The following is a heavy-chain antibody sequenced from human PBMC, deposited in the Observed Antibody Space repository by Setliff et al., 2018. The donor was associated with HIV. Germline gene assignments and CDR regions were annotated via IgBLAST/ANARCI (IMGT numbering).Heavy chain of an antibody. Sequence: SETLSLTCTVFRHSIPNTYYYWGWIRQSPGKGLEWIGSFYYNGATHRNPSLKSRVSISVESAENQFSLTLSSVTAADTATYYCASRGVVEVTISMPDEYFVHWGHGTLVTVSS. CDR3: ASRGVVEVTISMPDEYFVH. CDR1: RHSIPNTYYY. V-gene: IGHV4-39*01. CDR2: FYYNGAT. D-gene: IGHD2-15*01. J-gene: IGHJ1*01.